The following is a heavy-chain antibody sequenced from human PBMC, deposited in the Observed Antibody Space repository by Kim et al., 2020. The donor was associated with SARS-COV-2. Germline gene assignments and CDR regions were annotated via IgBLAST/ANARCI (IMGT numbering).Heavy chain of an antibody. D-gene: IGHD2-2*01. CDR1: GFTFDDYT. CDR3: AKEGGNIVVVPAADEIYFDY. Sequence: GGSLRLSCAASGFTFDDYTMHWVRQAPGKGLEWVSLISWDGGSTYYADSVKGRFTISRDNSKNSLYLQMNSLRTEDTALYYCAKEGGNIVVVPAADEIYFDYWGQGTLVTVSS. J-gene: IGHJ4*02. V-gene: IGHV3-43*01. CDR2: ISWDGGST.